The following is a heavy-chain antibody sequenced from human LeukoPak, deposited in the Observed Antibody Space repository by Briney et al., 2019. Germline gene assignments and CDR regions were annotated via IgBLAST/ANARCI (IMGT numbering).Heavy chain of an antibody. Sequence: GGSLRLSCAASGFTFSNYALHWVRQAPGKGLEWGAVISYDGSNKFYADSVRGRFTISRDNSKNTLFLQMNSLRPEDTAVYYCARGPDYDILADYFDYWGQGTLVTVSS. D-gene: IGHD3-9*01. CDR3: ARGPDYDILADYFDY. V-gene: IGHV3-30*04. J-gene: IGHJ4*02. CDR1: GFTFSNYA. CDR2: ISYDGSNK.